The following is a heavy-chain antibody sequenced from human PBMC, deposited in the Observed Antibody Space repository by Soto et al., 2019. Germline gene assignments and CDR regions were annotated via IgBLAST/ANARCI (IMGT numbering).Heavy chain of an antibody. V-gene: IGHV3-20*04. Sequence: GGSLRLSCAASGFTFSSYAMSWVRQAPGKGLEWVSGVNWNGDSTGYADSVKGRFTISRDNAKNSLYLQMNSLRAEDTAFYYCARGNSGSGSYYNGMDVWGQGTTVTVSS. CDR2: VNWNGDST. CDR1: GFTFSSYA. CDR3: ARGNSGSGSYYNGMDV. J-gene: IGHJ6*02. D-gene: IGHD3-10*01.